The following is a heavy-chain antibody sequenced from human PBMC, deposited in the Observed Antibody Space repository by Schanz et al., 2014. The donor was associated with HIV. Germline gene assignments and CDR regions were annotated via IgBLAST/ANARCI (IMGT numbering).Heavy chain of an antibody. CDR1: GFTFSTYA. CDR3: ARGGYCSATGCYRGLGLDF. CDR2: MRGSDDST. Sequence: EVKLSESGGGLVQPGGSLRLSCVASGFTFSTYAMSWVRQAPGKGLEWVSGMRGSDDSTFYADSVKGRFTISRDNSKNTLFLQIHSLRIEDTAVYYCARGGYCSATGCYRGLGLDFWGQGTLVTVSS. V-gene: IGHV3-23*01. J-gene: IGHJ4*02. D-gene: IGHD2-2*02.